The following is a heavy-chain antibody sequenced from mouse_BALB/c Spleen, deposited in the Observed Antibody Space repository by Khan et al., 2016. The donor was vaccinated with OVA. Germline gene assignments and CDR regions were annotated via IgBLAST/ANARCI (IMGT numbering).Heavy chain of an antibody. Sequence: EVQLQESGPGLVKPSQTVSLTCTVTGISITTRNYRWSWIRQFPGNKLEWIGYIYYSGTITYNPSLTSRATITRDTSKNQFFLEMNSLTAEDTATYYCARDEYYGYCDFDVWGAGTTVTVSS. CDR2: IYYSGTI. CDR3: ARDEYYGYCDFDV. D-gene: IGHD1-1*01. CDR1: GISITTRNYR. V-gene: IGHV3-5*02. J-gene: IGHJ1*01.